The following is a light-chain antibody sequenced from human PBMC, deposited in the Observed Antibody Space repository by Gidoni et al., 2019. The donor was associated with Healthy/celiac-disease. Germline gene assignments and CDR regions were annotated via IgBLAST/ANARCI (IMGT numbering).Light chain of an antibody. V-gene: IGKV1-39*01. Sequence: DIQITQSPSSLSASVGDRVTITCRASQSISSYLNWYQQKPGKAPKLLIYAASSLQSGVPSRFSGSGSVTDFTLTISSLQPEDFATYYCQQSYSTRGTFGQGTKLEIK. J-gene: IGKJ2*01. CDR1: QSISSY. CDR2: AAS. CDR3: QQSYSTRGT.